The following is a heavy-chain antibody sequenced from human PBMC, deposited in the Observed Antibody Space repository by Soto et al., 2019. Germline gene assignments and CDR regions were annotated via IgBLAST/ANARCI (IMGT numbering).Heavy chain of an antibody. CDR1: GFTFSTYA. V-gene: IGHV3-30-3*01. CDR2: ISYDGTNK. CDR3: ARASKIDSASSLTFYYHGMNV. D-gene: IGHD6-6*01. Sequence: GGSLRLSCAASGFTFSTYAMYWVRQAPGKGLEWVAVISYDGTNKYFADSVKGRFTISRDNSKNTLYLQMNSLRAEDTAVYYCARASKIDSASSLTFYYHGMNVWGQGTTVTVSS. J-gene: IGHJ6*02.